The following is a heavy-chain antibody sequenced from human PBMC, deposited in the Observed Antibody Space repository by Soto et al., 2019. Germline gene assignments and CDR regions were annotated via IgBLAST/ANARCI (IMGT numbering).Heavy chain of an antibody. CDR1: GFTFSTYG. CDR2: LSGDGTTT. V-gene: IGHV3-23*01. Sequence: GGSLRLSCTASGFTFSTYGMSWVRQAPGKGLEWVSSLSGDGTTTYYIDSVKGRFTISRDNSRNTLSLQMNSLRTEDTAIYYCAKDISFDTSAYSSWGQGILVTVSS. CDR3: AKDISFDTSAYSS. J-gene: IGHJ5*02. D-gene: IGHD3-22*01.